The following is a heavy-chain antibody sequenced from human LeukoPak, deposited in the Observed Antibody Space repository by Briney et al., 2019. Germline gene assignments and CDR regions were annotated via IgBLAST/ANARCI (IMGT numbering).Heavy chain of an antibody. CDR1: GSSISSYY. V-gene: IGHV4-59*01. CDR2: IYYSATT. Sequence: TPSETRSLTCTVPGSSISSYYWSWIRQPPGKGLDWIGYIYYSATTNYNPSLKSRVTISVDTSKNQSSLKLSSVTAADTAVYYCARGMDGYYDFWSGYPRGPSNYYYYYGMDVCGQGTTVTVSS. CDR3: ARGMDGYYDFWSGYPRGPSNYYYYYGMDV. D-gene: IGHD3-3*01. J-gene: IGHJ6*02.